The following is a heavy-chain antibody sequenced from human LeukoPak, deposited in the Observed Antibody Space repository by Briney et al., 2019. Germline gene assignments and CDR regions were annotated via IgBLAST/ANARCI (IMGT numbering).Heavy chain of an antibody. CDR1: GFTVSSNY. D-gene: IGHD2-15*01. V-gene: IGHV3-53*01. Sequence: GGSLRLSCAASGFTVSSNYMSWVRQAPGKGLEWVSVIYSGGSTYYADSVKGRFTISRDNSKNTLYLQTNSLRAEDTAVYYCARLGYCSGGSCYSQAFDIWGQGTMVTVSS. J-gene: IGHJ3*02. CDR3: ARLGYCSGGSCYSQAFDI. CDR2: IYSGGST.